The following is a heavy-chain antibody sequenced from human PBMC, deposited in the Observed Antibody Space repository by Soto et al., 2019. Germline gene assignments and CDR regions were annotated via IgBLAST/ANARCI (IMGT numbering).Heavy chain of an antibody. Sequence: SETLPLTSAFDGLYFSGYYWSLIRQPPGKGLEWIGEINHSGSTNYNPSLKSRVTISVDTSKNQFSLKLSSVTAADTAVYYCAGEVWVAGTLIAGPLYYYYGMDVWGQATTVTVS. CDR3: AGEVWVAGTLIAGPLYYYYGMDV. CDR2: INHSGST. J-gene: IGHJ6*02. V-gene: IGHV4-34*01. D-gene: IGHD6-19*01. CDR1: GLYFSGYY.